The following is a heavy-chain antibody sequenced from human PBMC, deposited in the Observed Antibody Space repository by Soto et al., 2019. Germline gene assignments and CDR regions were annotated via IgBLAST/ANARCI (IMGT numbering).Heavy chain of an antibody. CDR2: IYHSGST. J-gene: IGHJ6*02. V-gene: IGHV4-4*02. CDR1: VGSISSSNW. D-gene: IGHD3-10*01. CDR3: ARDLLLWFGESYYYYGMDV. Sequence: QVQLQESGPGLVKPSGTLSLTCAVSVGSISSSNWWSWVRQPPGKGLEWIGEIYHSGSTNYNPSLKSRVTISVDKSKNQFSLKLSSVTAADTAVYYCARDLLLWFGESYYYYGMDVWGQGTTVTVSS.